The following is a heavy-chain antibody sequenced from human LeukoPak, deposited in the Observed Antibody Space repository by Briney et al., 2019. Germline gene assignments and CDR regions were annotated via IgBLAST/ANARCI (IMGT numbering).Heavy chain of an antibody. CDR2: ISAYNGNT. CDR3: AASFIDFWSGYYNDY. Sequence: ASVKVSCKASGYTFTSYGISWVRQAPGQGLEWMGWISAYNGNTNYAQKLQERVTITRDMSTSTAYMELSSLRSEDTAVYYCAASFIDFWSGYYNDYWGQGTLVTVSS. V-gene: IGHV1-18*01. CDR1: GYTFTSYG. J-gene: IGHJ4*02. D-gene: IGHD3-3*01.